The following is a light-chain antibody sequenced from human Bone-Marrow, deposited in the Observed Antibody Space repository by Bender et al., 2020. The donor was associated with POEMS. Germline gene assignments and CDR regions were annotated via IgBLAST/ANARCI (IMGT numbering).Light chain of an antibody. CDR3: SSYTSSSHVV. J-gene: IGLJ2*01. Sequence: QSALTQPASVSGSPGQSITISCTGTSSDVGGYNYVSWFQHHPGKAPKLMIYKVNKRPSGVPDRFSGSKSGNTASLTISGLQAEDEADYYCSSYTSSSHVVFGGGTKLTVL. CDR2: KVN. CDR1: SSDVGGYNY. V-gene: IGLV2-14*01.